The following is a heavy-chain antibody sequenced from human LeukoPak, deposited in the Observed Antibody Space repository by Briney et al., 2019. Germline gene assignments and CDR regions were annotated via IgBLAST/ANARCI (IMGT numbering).Heavy chain of an antibody. Sequence: PSETLSLTCAVYGGSFSGYYWSWIRQPPGKGLEGIGEINHSGSTNYNPSLKSRVTISVDKSKNQFSLKLSYVPAADTAVYYCGRVRIAVTWNWFDPWGQGTLVTVSS. J-gene: IGHJ5*02. CDR3: GRVRIAVTWNWFDP. CDR2: INHSGST. CDR1: GGSFSGYY. V-gene: IGHV4-34*01. D-gene: IGHD4-17*01.